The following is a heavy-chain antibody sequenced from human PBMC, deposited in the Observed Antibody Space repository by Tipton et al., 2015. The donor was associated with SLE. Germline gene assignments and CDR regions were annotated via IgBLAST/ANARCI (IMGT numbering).Heavy chain of an antibody. Sequence: QLVQSGAEVKKPGAPMKVSCKASAYTFTGYYMHWVRQAPGQGLEWMGWINPNTGGTNYAQNFQGRVSMTRDTSINTAYMELSSLRSDDTAVYYCARDNWNYHYFDYWGQGTLVTVSS. V-gene: IGHV1-2*02. J-gene: IGHJ4*02. CDR2: INPNTGGT. CDR3: ARDNWNYHYFDY. D-gene: IGHD1-7*01. CDR1: AYTFTGYY.